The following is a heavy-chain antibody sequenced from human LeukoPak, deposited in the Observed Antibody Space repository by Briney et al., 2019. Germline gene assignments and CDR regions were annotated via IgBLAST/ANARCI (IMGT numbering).Heavy chain of an antibody. CDR2: ISYDGSNK. CDR1: GFTFSSYA. Sequence: GGSLRLSCAASGFTFSSYAMPWVRQAPGKGLEWVAVISYDGSNKYYADSVKGRFTISRDNSKNTLYLQMNSLRAEDTAVYYCARGSLLQRYFDWFMFDYWGQGTLVTVSS. V-gene: IGHV3-30-3*01. CDR3: ARGSLLQRYFDWFMFDY. D-gene: IGHD3-9*01. J-gene: IGHJ4*02.